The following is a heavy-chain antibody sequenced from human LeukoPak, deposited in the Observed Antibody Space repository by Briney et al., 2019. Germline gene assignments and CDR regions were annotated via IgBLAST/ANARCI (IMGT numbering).Heavy chain of an antibody. V-gene: IGHV4-4*07. CDR3: ARVSESYQLVY. J-gene: IGHJ4*02. CDR2: IYTSGST. D-gene: IGHD1-26*01. CDR1: GGSISSYY. Sequence: KPSETLSLTCTVSGGSISSYYWSWIRQPAGKGLEWIGRIYTSGSTNDNPSLKRRVTISVDTCKNHSCLTLSSVTAADTAVYYCARVSESYQLVYWGQGTLVTVSS.